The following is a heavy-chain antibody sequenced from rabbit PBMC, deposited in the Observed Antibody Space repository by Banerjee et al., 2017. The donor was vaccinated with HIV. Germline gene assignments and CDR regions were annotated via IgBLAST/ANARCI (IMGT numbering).Heavy chain of an antibody. CDR2: IYTSSGNT. Sequence: QQQLEESGGGLVKPGGTLTLTCKASGIDFSSYYYMCWVRQAPGKGLELIACIYTSSGNTYYASWAKGRFTISKTSTTVTLQMTSLTAADTATYFCARGGGYVDYGYDLRGPGTLVTVS. V-gene: IGHV1S43*01. CDR1: GIDFSSYYY. D-gene: IGHD6-1*01. J-gene: IGHJ4*01. CDR3: ARGGGYVDYGYDL.